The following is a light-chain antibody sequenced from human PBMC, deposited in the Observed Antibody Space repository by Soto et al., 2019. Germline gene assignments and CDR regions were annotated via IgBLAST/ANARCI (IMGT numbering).Light chain of an antibody. V-gene: IGKV3-20*01. Sequence: STGEGATLSCRASQGIGTLYLAWFQQKSGQAPRLLIYSASRRATGIPDRFTGSGSGTDFTLTINRVEPEDFAVYFCQQYAGSPRTFGQGTKVDI. CDR2: SAS. CDR3: QQYAGSPRT. CDR1: QGIGTLY. J-gene: IGKJ1*01.